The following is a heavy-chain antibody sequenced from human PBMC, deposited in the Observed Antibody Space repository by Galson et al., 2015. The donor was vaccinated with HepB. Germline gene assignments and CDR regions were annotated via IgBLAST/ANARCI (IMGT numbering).Heavy chain of an antibody. CDR2: INPNSGGT. Sequence: SVKVSCKASGYTFTGYYMHWVRQAPGQGLEWMGWINPNSGGTNYAQKFQGWVTMTRDTSISTAYMELSRLRSDDTAVYYCARARRTRIAAAGVADYWGQGTLVTVSS. CDR3: ARARRTRIAAAGVADY. V-gene: IGHV1-2*04. D-gene: IGHD6-13*01. J-gene: IGHJ4*02. CDR1: GYTFTGYY.